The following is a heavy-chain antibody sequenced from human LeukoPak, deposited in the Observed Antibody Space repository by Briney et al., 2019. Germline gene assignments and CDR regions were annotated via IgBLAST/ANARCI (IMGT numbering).Heavy chain of an antibody. J-gene: IGHJ3*02. CDR1: GGSISTNKW. Sequence: SGTLSLTCAVSGGSISTNKWWSWVRQPPGKGLEWIGEFHHSGSTNYNPSLKSRVTISVDKSKNQFSLKMSSVNAEDTAVYYGATHDILPGLLKPLDIWGQGTMVNVSS. CDR3: ATHDILPGLLKPLDI. CDR2: FHHSGST. V-gene: IGHV4-4*02. D-gene: IGHD3-9*01.